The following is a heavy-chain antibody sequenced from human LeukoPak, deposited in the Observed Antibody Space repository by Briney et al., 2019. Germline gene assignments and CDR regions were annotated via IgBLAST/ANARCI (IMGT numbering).Heavy chain of an antibody. CDR1: GYTFTGYY. Sequence: VSVKVSCKASGYTFTGYYMHWVRQAPGQGLEWMGWINPNSGGTNYAQKFQGRVTMTRDTSISTAYMELSRLRSDDTAVYYCAREPPYYDFWSGSSWDYWGQGTLVTVSS. V-gene: IGHV1-2*02. J-gene: IGHJ4*02. CDR2: INPNSGGT. D-gene: IGHD3-3*01. CDR3: AREPPYYDFWSGSSWDY.